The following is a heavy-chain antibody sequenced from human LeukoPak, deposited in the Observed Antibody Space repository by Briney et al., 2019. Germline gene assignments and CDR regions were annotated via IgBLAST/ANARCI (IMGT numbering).Heavy chain of an antibody. CDR2: IYYSGST. J-gene: IGHJ4*02. V-gene: IGHV4-39*01. D-gene: IGHD1-1*01. CDR3: ARCALDGTFDY. Sequence: SETLSLTCTVSGGSISSSSYYWGWIRQPPGKGLEWIGSIYYSGSTYYNPSLKSRVTISVDTSKNQFSLKLSSVTAADTAVYYCARCALDGTFDYWGQGTLVAVSS. CDR1: GGSISSSSYY.